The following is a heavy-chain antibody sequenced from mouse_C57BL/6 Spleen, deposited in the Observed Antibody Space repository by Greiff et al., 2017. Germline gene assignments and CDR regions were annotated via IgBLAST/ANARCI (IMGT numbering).Heavy chain of an antibody. CDR2: IYPRSGNT. J-gene: IGHJ3*01. Sequence: VQLKESGAELARPGASVKLSCKASGYTFTSYGISWVKQRTGQGLEWIGEIYPRSGNTYYNEKFKGKATLTADKSSSTAYMELRSLTSEDSAVYFCARRDDYDGFAYWGQGTLVTVSA. CDR1: GYTFTSYG. V-gene: IGHV1-81*01. D-gene: IGHD2-4*01. CDR3: ARRDDYDGFAY.